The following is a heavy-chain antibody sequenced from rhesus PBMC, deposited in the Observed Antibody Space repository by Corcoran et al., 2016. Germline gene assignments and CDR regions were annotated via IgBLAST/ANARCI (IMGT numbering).Heavy chain of an antibody. Sequence: QVQLQESGPGLVKPSETLSLPCAVSGYSISSNYWRWIRQPPGQGVEWIGYIDGRSGTIYCNPLLKRRVTMSTDTSKNQFSRKLSSGTAADTAVYYWARERVWSTYNYFDYWGQGVLVTVSS. CDR3: ARERVWSTYNYFDY. CDR2: IDGRSGTI. D-gene: IGHD2-15*01. V-gene: IGHV4-165*01. CDR1: GYSISSNY. J-gene: IGHJ4*01.